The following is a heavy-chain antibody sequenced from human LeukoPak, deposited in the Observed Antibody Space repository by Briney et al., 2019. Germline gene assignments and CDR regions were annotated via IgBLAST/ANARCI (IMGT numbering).Heavy chain of an antibody. Sequence: PGRSLRLSCAASGFTFSSYSMNWVRQAPGKGLEWVSSISSSSSYIYYADSVKGRFTISRDNAKNSLYLQMNSLRAEDTAVYYCARDGVDDFWSGYYPLDWVYYYMDVWGKGTTVTVSS. D-gene: IGHD3-3*01. CDR1: GFTFSSYS. CDR2: ISSSSSYI. V-gene: IGHV3-21*01. J-gene: IGHJ6*03. CDR3: ARDGVDDFWSGYYPLDWVYYYMDV.